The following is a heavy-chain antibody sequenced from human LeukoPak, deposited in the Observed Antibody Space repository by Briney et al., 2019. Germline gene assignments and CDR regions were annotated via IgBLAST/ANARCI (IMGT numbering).Heavy chain of an antibody. CDR1: GFTFDDYA. J-gene: IGHJ4*02. CDR3: AKGRWSSSWYEGFDY. V-gene: IGHV3-9*03. CDR2: ISWNSGSI. Sequence: GGSLRLSCAASGFTFDDYAMHWVRQAPGKGLEWVSGISWNSGSIGYADSVKGRFTISRDNAKNSLYLQMNSLRAEDMALYYCAKGRWSSSWYEGFDYWGQGTLVTVSS. D-gene: IGHD6-13*01.